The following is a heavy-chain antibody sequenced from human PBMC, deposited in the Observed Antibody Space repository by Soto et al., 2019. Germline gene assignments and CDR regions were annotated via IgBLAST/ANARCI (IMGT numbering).Heavy chain of an antibody. V-gene: IGHV1-69*13. CDR2: IIPIFGST. CDR3: ATSLGIVVVTAIRYFDY. D-gene: IGHD2-21*02. CDR1: GGTFSSYA. Sequence: SVKVSCKASGGTFSSYAISWVRQAPGQGLEWMGGIIPIFGSTNYAQKFQGRVTITADESTSTAYMELSSLGSEDTAVYYCATSLGIVVVTAIRYFDYWGQGALVTVSS. J-gene: IGHJ4*02.